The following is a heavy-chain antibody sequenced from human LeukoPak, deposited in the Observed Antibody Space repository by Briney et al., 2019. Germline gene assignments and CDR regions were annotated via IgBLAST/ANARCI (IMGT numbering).Heavy chain of an antibody. D-gene: IGHD6-19*01. J-gene: IGHJ5*02. CDR2: ISGSGGST. CDR3: AKAPGYSSGWYRSWFDP. CDR1: GFTFSSYA. Sequence: GGSLRLSCAASGFTFSSYAMSWVRQAPGKGLEWVSAISGSGGSTYYADSVKGRFTISRDNSKNTLYLQMNSLRAEDTAVYYCAKAPGYSSGWYRSWFDPWGQGTLVTVSS. V-gene: IGHV3-23*01.